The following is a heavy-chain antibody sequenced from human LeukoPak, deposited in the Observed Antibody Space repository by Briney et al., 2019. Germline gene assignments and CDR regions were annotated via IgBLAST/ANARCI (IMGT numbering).Heavy chain of an antibody. CDR3: ASGRYSSRPGGFDY. D-gene: IGHD6-13*01. CDR2: IGNSGNTI. Sequence: PGGSLRLSCAASGFTFSTYEMNWVRQAPGKGLEWVAYIGNSGNTIYYADSVKGRFTISRDNSKNTPYLQMNSLRAEDTAVYYCASGRYSSRPGGFDYWGQGTLVTVSS. CDR1: GFTFSTYE. J-gene: IGHJ4*02. V-gene: IGHV3-48*03.